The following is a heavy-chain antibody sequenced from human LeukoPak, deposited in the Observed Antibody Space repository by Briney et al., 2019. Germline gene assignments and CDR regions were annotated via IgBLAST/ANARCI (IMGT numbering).Heavy chain of an antibody. Sequence: GGSLRLSCAASGFTFSSYWMHWVRQVPGEGPVWVSRIDPDASASTYADSVKGRFTISRDNAKNTLWLQMNSLRADDTAVYYCAGVRAGGNRAFDVWGQGTVVAVSS. J-gene: IGHJ3*01. CDR2: IDPDASAS. CDR3: AGVRAGGNRAFDV. CDR1: GFTFSSYW. V-gene: IGHV3-74*01. D-gene: IGHD4-23*01.